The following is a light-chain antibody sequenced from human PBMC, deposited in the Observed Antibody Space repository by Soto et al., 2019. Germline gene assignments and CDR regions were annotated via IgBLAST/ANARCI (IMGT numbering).Light chain of an antibody. CDR3: QQRSNWPPIT. J-gene: IGKJ5*01. Sequence: DIQMTQSPSSLSASVGDRVTITCRASQSVTTWLAWYQQKPGKAPKLLIYKASNLESGLPSRFTGSGSGTEFTLTISSLEPEDFAVYYCQQRSNWPPITFGQGTRLEI. CDR2: KAS. V-gene: IGKV1-5*03. CDR1: QSVTTW.